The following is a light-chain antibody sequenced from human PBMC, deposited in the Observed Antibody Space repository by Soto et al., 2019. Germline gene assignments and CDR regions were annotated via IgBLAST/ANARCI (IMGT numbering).Light chain of an antibody. V-gene: IGKV3-20*01. CDR1: QSVSSSY. J-gene: IGKJ1*01. CDR2: GAS. CDR3: QQYGSSPPWT. Sequence: EIVLTQSPGTLSLSPGERATLSCRASQSVSSSYLAWYQQKPGQAPRLLIYGASSRDTGIPDRFSGSVSGTDFTLTISRREPADFAVYYCQQYGSSPPWTFGQGTKVEIK.